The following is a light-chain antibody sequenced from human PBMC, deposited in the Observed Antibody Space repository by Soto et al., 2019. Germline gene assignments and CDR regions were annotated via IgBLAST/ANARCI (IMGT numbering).Light chain of an antibody. Sequence: EIVLTQSPATLSSSPGERATLSCRASQSVGSYLAWYQQKPGQAPRLLIYDASNRATGIPARFSDSGSGTDFTLTISSLEPEDFAVYYCQQRSNWPPRVTFGPGNKVDIK. CDR3: QQRSNWPPRVT. V-gene: IGKV3-11*01. CDR1: QSVGSY. J-gene: IGKJ3*01. CDR2: DAS.